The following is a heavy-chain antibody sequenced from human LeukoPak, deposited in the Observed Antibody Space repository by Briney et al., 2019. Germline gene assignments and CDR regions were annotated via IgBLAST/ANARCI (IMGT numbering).Heavy chain of an antibody. CDR2: IDSSGGYM. CDR3: LRGDRRDY. J-gene: IGHJ4*02. CDR1: GFTFNTYS. Sequence: GGSLRLSCEASGFTFNTYSMNWARQAPGKGLEWVSSIDSSGGYMFYADSVKGRFIISRDNAKDSLYLQMNSLRVEDTAVYYCLRGDRRDYWGQGTLVIVSS. V-gene: IGHV3-21*06.